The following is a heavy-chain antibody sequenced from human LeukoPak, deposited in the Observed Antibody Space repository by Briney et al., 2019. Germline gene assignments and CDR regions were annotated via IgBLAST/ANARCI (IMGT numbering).Heavy chain of an antibody. CDR2: IYYSGGT. D-gene: IGHD6-19*01. Sequence: TSSETLSLTCTVSGGSISSGDYYWSWVRQPPGKGLEWIGYIYYSGGTYYNPSLKSRVTISVDTSKNQFSLKLSSVTAADTAVYYCARDPGISVAGPDFWGQGTLVTVSS. V-gene: IGHV4-30-4*01. CDR3: ARDPGISVAGPDF. J-gene: IGHJ4*02. CDR1: GGSISSGDYY.